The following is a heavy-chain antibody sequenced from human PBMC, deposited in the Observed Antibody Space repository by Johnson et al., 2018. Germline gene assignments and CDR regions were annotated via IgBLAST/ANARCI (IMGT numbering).Heavy chain of an antibody. V-gene: IGHV4-4*02. J-gene: IGHJ4*02. CDR3: ARGERYDDRNYQERSGLDY. Sequence: QVQLQESGPGLMKPSGTLAPTCAVSGASISSTNWWTWVRQPPGKGLEWIGEIYHSGSANYHPSLTSRVTISVDKSKNQFALKPSAVTAADTAVYYCARGERYDDRNYQERSGLDYWGQGTLVTVSS. D-gene: IGHD4-11*01. CDR1: GASISSTNW. CDR2: IYHSGSA.